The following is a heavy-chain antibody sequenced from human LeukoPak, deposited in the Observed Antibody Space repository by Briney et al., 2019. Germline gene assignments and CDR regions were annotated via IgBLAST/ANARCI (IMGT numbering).Heavy chain of an antibody. CDR2: IYHSGTT. J-gene: IGHJ4*02. Sequence: SETLSLTCTVSSYSISSGYYWGWIRQPPGKGLEWIGKIYHSGTTHFNPSLKSRVTISVDTYKNQFSLNLIYVTAADTAVYYCARRSYGTDYFDYWGQGTLVTVSS. V-gene: IGHV4-38-2*02. CDR3: ARRSYGTDYFDY. CDR1: SYSISSGYY. D-gene: IGHD5-18*01.